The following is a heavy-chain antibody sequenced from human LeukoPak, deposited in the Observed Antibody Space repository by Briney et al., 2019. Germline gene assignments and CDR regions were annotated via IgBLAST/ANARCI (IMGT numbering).Heavy chain of an antibody. J-gene: IGHJ5*02. V-gene: IGHV1-18*01. CDR3: ARGPPPPYCSSTSCYYGWFDP. CDR1: GYTFTSYG. Sequence: GASVKVSCKASGYTFTSYGISWVRQAPGQGLEWMGWISAYNGNTNYAQKLQGRVTMTTDTSTSTAYMELRSLRSDDTAVYYCARGPPPPYCSSTSCYYGWFDPWGQGTLVTVSS. CDR2: ISAYNGNT. D-gene: IGHD2-2*01.